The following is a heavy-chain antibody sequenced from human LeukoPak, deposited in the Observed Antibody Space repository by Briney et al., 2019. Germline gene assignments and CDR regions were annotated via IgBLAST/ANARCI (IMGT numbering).Heavy chain of an antibody. Sequence: PGGSLRLSCAASGFTFSSYSMNWVRQAPGKGLEWVSSISSSSSYIYYADSVKGRFTISRDNAKNSLYLQMNSLRAEDTAVYYCARSGSHGSGSNNDYWGQGTLVTVSS. CDR3: ARSGSHGSGSNNDY. J-gene: IGHJ4*02. D-gene: IGHD3-10*01. CDR1: GFTFSSYS. V-gene: IGHV3-21*01. CDR2: ISSSSSYI.